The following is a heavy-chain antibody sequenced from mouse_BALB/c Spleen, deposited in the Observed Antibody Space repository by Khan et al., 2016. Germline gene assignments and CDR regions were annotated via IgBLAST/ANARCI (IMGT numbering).Heavy chain of an antibody. J-gene: IGHJ2*01. CDR1: GFDFSRYW. V-gene: IGHV4-1*02. D-gene: IGHD1-1*01. CDR2: INPDSSTI. CDR3: ARLYYYGCVDY. Sequence: EVTLLASGGGLVQPGGSLKLSCAASGFDFSRYWMSWVRQAPGKGLEWIGEINPDSSTINYTPSLKDKFIISRDNAKNTLYLQMSKVRSEDTALYYCARLYYYGCVDYWGQGITLTVSS.